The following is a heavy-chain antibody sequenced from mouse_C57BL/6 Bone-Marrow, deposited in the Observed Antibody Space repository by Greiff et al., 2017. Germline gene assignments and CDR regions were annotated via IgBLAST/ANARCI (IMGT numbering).Heavy chain of an antibody. CDR2: IHPNSGST. J-gene: IGHJ2*01. CDR3: ARWGLRYLDY. D-gene: IGHD2-13*01. V-gene: IGHV1-64*01. CDR1: GYTFTSYW. Sequence: VQLQQPGAELVKPGASVKLSCKASGYTFTSYWMHWVKQRPGQGLEWIGMIHPNSGSTNYNEKFKNKATLTVDKSSSTAYMQLSSLTSEDSAVYYCARWGLRYLDYWGQGTTLTVSS.